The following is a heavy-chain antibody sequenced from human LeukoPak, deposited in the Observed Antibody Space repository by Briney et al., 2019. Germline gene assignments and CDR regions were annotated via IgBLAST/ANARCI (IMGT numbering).Heavy chain of an antibody. CDR3: ARLYGSGSYYIDY. J-gene: IGHJ4*02. D-gene: IGHD3-10*01. Sequence: PSQTLSLTCTVPGGSISSYYWSSIRQPPGEGLGWIGYSYYRGSTNYDPSLKRRITISVDTFKDQFSLKLSCVTAADTAVYYCARLYGSGSYYIDYWGQGTLVTVSS. CDR2: SYYRGST. V-gene: IGHV4-59*01. CDR1: GGSISSYY.